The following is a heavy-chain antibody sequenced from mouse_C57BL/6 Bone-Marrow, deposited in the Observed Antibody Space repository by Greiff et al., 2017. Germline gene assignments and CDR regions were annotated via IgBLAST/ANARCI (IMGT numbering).Heavy chain of an antibody. CDR2: ISSGGDYI. CDR1: GFTFSSYA. Sequence: EVQRVESGEGLVKPGGSLKLSCAASGFTFSSYAMSWVRQTPEKRLEWVAYISSGGDYIYYADTVKGRFTISRDNARNTLYLQMSSLKSEDTAMYYCTRGDYGSIPFAYWGQGTLVTGSA. V-gene: IGHV5-9-1*02. CDR3: TRGDYGSIPFAY. D-gene: IGHD1-1*01. J-gene: IGHJ3*01.